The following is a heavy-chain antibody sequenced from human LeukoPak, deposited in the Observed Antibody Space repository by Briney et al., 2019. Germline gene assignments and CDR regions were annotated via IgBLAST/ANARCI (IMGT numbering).Heavy chain of an antibody. V-gene: IGHV4-39*07. CDR1: GASISSTSYY. D-gene: IGHD3-22*01. CDR2: TYYRGTT. CDR3: ARERPALYYYDSSGYSTNAFDI. Sequence: SETLSLTCTVSGASISSTSYYWGWIRQPPGKGLEWIGSTYYRGTTYYNPSLKSRVTISVDTSKNQFSLQLSSVTAADTAVYYCARERPALYYYDSSGYSTNAFDIWGQGTMVTVSS. J-gene: IGHJ3*02.